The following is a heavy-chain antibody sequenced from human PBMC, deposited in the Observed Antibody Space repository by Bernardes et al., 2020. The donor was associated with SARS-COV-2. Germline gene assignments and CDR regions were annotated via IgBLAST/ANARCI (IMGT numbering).Heavy chain of an antibody. D-gene: IGHD1-26*01. CDR3: ARGCTDDVCYSWFFDL. CDR1: GSGMNSHW. V-gene: IGHV3-7*01. Sequence: GGSLRLSCEASGSGMNSHWMGWVRQAPGKGLEWVANINQDASEIRYADSVKGRFIISRDNARNSLDLQINGLRAEDTATYYCARGCTDDVCYSWFFDLWGRGTLVAVSS. CDR2: INQDASEI. J-gene: IGHJ2*01.